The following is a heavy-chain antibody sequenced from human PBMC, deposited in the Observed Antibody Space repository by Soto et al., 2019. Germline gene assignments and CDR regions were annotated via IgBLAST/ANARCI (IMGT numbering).Heavy chain of an antibody. CDR1: GFTFSSYA. CDR2: VTGSGGST. D-gene: IGHD6-6*01. CDR3: ARISSSSSSVDH. V-gene: IGHV3-23*01. J-gene: IGHJ4*02. Sequence: GGSLRLSCAASGFTFSSYAMTWVRQAPGKGLEWVSAVTGSGGSTYYADSAKGPFTISRDNSKNTLYLQMNSLRVEDTATYFCARISSSSSSVDHWGQGTLVTVSS.